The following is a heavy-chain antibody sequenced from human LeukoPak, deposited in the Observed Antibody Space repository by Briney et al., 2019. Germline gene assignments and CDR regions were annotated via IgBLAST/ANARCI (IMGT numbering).Heavy chain of an antibody. CDR3: ARGPGIAARPDWFDP. CDR1: GGTFSSYA. J-gene: IGHJ5*02. Sequence: SVKVSCKASGGTFSSYAISWVRQAPGQGLEWMRGIIPIFGTANYAQKFQGRVTITADESTSTAYMELSSLRSEDTAVYYCARGPGIAARPDWFDPWGQGTLVTVSS. CDR2: IIPIFGTA. V-gene: IGHV1-69*13. D-gene: IGHD6-6*01.